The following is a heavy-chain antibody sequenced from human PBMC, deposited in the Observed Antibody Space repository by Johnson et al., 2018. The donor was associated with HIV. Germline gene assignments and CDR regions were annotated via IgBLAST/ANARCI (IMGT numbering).Heavy chain of an antibody. CDR2: IGTAGDT. V-gene: IGHV3-13*01. Sequence: VQLVESGGGVVQPGRSLRLSCVASGFTFSSYDMHWVRQATGKGLEWVSAIGTAGDTYYPGSVKGRFTISRDNAKKSLFLQMNSLRAEDTAVYYCARRGRSSSWYDLDIWGQGTMVSVSS. J-gene: IGHJ3*02. CDR1: GFTFSSYD. CDR3: ARRGRSSSWYDLDI. D-gene: IGHD6-13*01.